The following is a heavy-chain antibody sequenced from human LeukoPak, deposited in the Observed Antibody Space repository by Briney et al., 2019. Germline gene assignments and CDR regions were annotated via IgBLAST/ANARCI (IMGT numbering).Heavy chain of an antibody. CDR3: ARAVGIVACDWFDP. D-gene: IGHD3-22*01. CDR2: IYYSGST. J-gene: IGHJ5*02. V-gene: IGHV4-39*07. Sequence: PSETLSLTCTVSGGSISSSSYYWGWIRQPPGKGLEWIGSIYYSGSTYYNPSLKSRVTISVDTSKNQFSLKLSSVTAADTAVYYCARAVGIVACDWFDPWGQGTLVTVSS. CDR1: GGSISSSSYY.